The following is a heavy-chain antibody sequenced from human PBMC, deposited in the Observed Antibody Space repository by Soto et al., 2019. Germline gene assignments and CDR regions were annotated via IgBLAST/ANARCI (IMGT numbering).Heavy chain of an antibody. CDR1: GYTFTNFG. V-gene: IGHV1-18*01. CDR2: VSAYNGHT. CDR3: ARDIQLENTPGGPDY. D-gene: IGHD1-1*01. J-gene: IGHJ4*02. Sequence: QVQLVQSGAEVKTPGASVKVTCKTSGYTFTNFGFSWVRQARGQGLEWMGWVSAYNGHTNYAQNLQGRVTMTTDTSTTTAYMELRSLRSDDTAVYYCARDIQLENTPGGPDYWGQGTLVTVSS.